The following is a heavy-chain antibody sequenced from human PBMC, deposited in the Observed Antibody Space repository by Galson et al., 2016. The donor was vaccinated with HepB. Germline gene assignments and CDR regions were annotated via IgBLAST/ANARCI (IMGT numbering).Heavy chain of an antibody. D-gene: IGHD4-11*01. J-gene: IGHJ6*02. Sequence: SLRLSCAASGFTFSDYWMHWVRQVPGKGLVWVARINRDASTRAYADSVRGRFTISRDNAKNTLSLQMNSLRDEDTAVYYCVADNGNYLYYYQGMDVWGQGTTVTVSS. V-gene: IGHV3-74*01. CDR2: INRDASTR. CDR1: GFTFSDYW. CDR3: VADNGNYLYYYQGMDV.